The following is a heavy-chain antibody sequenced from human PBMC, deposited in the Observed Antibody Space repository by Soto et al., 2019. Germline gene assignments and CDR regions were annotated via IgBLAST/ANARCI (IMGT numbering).Heavy chain of an antibody. D-gene: IGHD3-10*01. J-gene: IGHJ4*02. CDR3: GGITMVRGAIPD. CDR1: GFTFNNAW. Sequence: GGSLRLSCAASGFTFNNAWMTWVRQAPGKGLEWVGRIKSNTDGGTTAYAAPVKGRFTISRDDSKNTMYLQMSSLKTEDTAVYYCGGITMVRGAIPDWGQGT. CDR2: IKSNTDGGTT. V-gene: IGHV3-15*01.